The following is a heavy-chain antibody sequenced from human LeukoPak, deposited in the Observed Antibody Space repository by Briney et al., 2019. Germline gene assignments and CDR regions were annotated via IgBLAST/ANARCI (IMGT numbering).Heavy chain of an antibody. CDR3: ARGQSGAYYYDSSGYSFDY. D-gene: IGHD3-22*01. Sequence: ASVKVSCKASGYTFTGYYMHWVRQAPGQGLEWMGRINPNSGGTNYAQKFQGRVTMTRDTSISTAYMELSRLRSDDTAVYYCARGQSGAYYYDSSGYSFDYWGQGTLVAVSS. CDR2: INPNSGGT. J-gene: IGHJ4*02. CDR1: GYTFTGYY. V-gene: IGHV1-2*06.